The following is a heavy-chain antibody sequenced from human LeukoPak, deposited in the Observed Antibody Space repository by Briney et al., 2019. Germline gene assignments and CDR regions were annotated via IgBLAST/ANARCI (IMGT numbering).Heavy chain of an antibody. CDR1: VFTFSSYG. V-gene: IGHV3-23*01. D-gene: IGHD2-21*01. CDR3: ARGAQVVAASDNWFDP. CDR2: ISGSGGST. J-gene: IGHJ5*02. Sequence: GGTLRLSCAASVFTFSSYGMSWVCQAPGKGLEWVSAISGSGGSTYYADSVKGRFTISRDNSKNTLYLQMNSLRVEDTAVYYCARGAQVVAASDNWFDPWGQGTLVTVSS.